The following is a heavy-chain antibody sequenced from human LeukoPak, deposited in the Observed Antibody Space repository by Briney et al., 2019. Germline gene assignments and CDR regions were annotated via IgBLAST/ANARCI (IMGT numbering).Heavy chain of an antibody. Sequence: ASVKVSCKASGYTFTGYYMHWVRQAPGQGLEWMGWINPNGGGTNYAQKFQGRVTMTRDTSISTAYMELSRLRSDDTAVYYCARKFSYYYYYMDVWGKGTTVTVSS. CDR3: ARKFSYYYYYMDV. J-gene: IGHJ6*03. CDR1: GYTFTGYY. V-gene: IGHV1-2*02. CDR2: INPNGGGT.